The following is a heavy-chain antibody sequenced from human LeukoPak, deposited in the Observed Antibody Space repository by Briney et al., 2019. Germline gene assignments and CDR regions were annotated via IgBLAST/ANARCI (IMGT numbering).Heavy chain of an antibody. J-gene: IGHJ6*04. CDR2: ISVGGDNT. V-gene: IGHV3-23*01. CDR3: ARYCITPTCGVSYYGMDV. Sequence: PGGSPRLSCVASGFIFSSYAMSGVRQAPGKGLEWVSAISVGGDNTYYADSVKGRFTISRDNSKNTLYLQMNSLRVEDTATYHCARYCITPTCGVSYYGMDVWGKGTTVTVSS. D-gene: IGHD2-2*01. CDR1: GFIFSSYA.